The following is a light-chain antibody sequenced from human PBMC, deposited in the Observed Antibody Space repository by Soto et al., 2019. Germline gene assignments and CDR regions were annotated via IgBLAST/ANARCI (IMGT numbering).Light chain of an antibody. CDR3: CSYAGSSPLA. V-gene: IGLV2-23*01. Sequence: QSALTQPASVSGSPGQSITISCTGTSSDVGSYNLVSWYQRHPGKAPKLMIYEGSKRPSGVSNRFSGSKSGNTASLTISGLQAEDEADYYCCSYAGSSPLAFGGGTKLTVL. CDR1: SSDVGSYNL. CDR2: EGS. J-gene: IGLJ2*01.